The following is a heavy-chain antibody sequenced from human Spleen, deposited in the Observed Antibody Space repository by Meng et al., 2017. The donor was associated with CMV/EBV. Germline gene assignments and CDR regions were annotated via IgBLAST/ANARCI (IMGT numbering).Heavy chain of an antibody. V-gene: IGHV1-2*02. D-gene: IGHD1-26*01. CDR3: ARGELIDYYYNSLDV. CDR1: GYSFTGYY. J-gene: IGHJ6*02. Sequence: ASVKVSYKASGYSFTGYYIHWVRQAPGQGLEWMGWMKPNSGGTKYAQMFQGRVTMTSDTSISTAYMEVSGLRSGDTAVYYCARGELIDYYYNSLDVWGQGTTVTVSS. CDR2: MKPNSGGT.